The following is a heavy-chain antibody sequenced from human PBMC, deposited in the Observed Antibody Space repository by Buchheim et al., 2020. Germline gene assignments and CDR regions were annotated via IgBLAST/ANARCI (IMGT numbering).Heavy chain of an antibody. J-gene: IGHJ6*03. V-gene: IGHV4-39*01. CDR2: IYYGGST. CDR3: ARQITMVRGLTVNDYYYMDV. D-gene: IGHD3-10*01. CDR1: GGSISNSDSYY. Sequence: QQQLQESGPGLVKPSETLSFTCTVSGGSISNSDSYYWGWIRQPPGKGLEWIGSIYYGGSTYYNPSLKSRVTISVDTSKNQFSLKLSSVTAADTAVYYCARQITMVRGLTVNDYYYMDVWGKGTT.